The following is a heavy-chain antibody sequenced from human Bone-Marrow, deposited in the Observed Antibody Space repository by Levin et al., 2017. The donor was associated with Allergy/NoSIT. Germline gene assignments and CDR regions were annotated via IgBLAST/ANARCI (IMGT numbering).Heavy chain of an antibody. D-gene: IGHD4-17*01. CDR3: ARSPPSVNTVTNPLDY. V-gene: IGHV3-48*03. Sequence: PGGSLRLSCAASGFTFSSYEMNWVRQAPGKGLEWVSYISSGGRTIYYADSVKGRFTISRDNAKNSLYMQMNSLRAEDTAVYYCARSPPSVNTVTNPLDYWGQGTLVTVSS. CDR1: GFTFSSYE. CDR2: ISSGGRTI. J-gene: IGHJ4*02.